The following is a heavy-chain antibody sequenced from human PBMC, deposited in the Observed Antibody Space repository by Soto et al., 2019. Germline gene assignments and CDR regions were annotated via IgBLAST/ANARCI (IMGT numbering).Heavy chain of an antibody. V-gene: IGHV3-30-3*01. CDR2: ISYDGSNK. CDR3: ARDGYDSSGYYSDFDY. CDR1: GFTFSSYA. D-gene: IGHD3-22*01. Sequence: QVQLVESGGGVVQPGRSLRLSCAASGFTFSSYAMHWVRQAPGKGLEWVAVISYDGSNKYYADSVKGRFTISRDNSKNTLYLRMNSLRADDTAVYYCARDGYDSSGYYSDFDYWGQGTLVTVSS. J-gene: IGHJ4*02.